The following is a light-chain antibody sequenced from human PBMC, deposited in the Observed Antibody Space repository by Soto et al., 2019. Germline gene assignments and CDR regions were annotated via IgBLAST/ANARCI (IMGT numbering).Light chain of an antibody. J-gene: IGKJ3*01. V-gene: IGKV1-39*01. CDR1: QSISSY. CDR3: HQSYRTPL. CDR2: AAS. Sequence: DIQMTQSPSSLSASVGDRVTITCRASQSISSYLNWYQQKPVKAPKLLIYAASNLQSRVPSRLSGSGSGTDVTLSISSLQPEDLATYYCHQSYRTPLFGPGTKVDIK.